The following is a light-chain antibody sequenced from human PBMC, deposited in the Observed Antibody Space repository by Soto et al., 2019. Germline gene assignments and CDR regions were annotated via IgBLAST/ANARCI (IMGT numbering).Light chain of an antibody. V-gene: IGKV2-30*02. J-gene: IGKJ1*01. Sequence: DGVMTQSPLSLPVTLGQPASISCRSNQRLVHSDGIAYFSWFQQRPGQSPRRLIYKVSNRDSGVPDRFSGSGSGADFTLNISRVEAEDVGVYYCMQTTHWPRTFGQGTKVDIK. CDR1: QRLVHSDGIAY. CDR2: KVS. CDR3: MQTTHWPRT.